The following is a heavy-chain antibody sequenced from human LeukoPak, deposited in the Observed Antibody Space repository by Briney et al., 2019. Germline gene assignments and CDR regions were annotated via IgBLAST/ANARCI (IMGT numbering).Heavy chain of an antibody. CDR2: ISEDETYR. V-gene: IGHV3-30*18. J-gene: IGHJ4*02. CDR3: AKAPQNFRSGPYYFDY. CDR1: GLTSNLYA. Sequence: GGSLRLSCIVSGLTSNLYAVNWVRQTPDRGLEWMAVISEDETYRFHADSVKGRFTISRDNSKNTLYLQMNSLRAEDTAVYYCAKAPQNFRSGPYYFDYWGQGTLVTVSS. D-gene: IGHD3-3*01.